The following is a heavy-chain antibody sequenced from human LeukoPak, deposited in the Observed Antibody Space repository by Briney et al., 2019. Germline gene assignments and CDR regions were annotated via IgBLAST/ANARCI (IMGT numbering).Heavy chain of an antibody. J-gene: IGHJ4*01. D-gene: IGHD1-26*01. CDR2: IYYSGST. V-gene: IGHV4-61*05. CDR3: ARGSFVRGAVDY. CDR1: GGSISSSSYY. Sequence: SETLSLTCTVSGGSISSSSYYWGWIRQPPGKGLEWIGYIYYSGSTNYNPSLKSRVTISVDTSKNQFSLKLSSVTAADTAVYYCARGSFVRGAVDYWGQEPWSPSPQ.